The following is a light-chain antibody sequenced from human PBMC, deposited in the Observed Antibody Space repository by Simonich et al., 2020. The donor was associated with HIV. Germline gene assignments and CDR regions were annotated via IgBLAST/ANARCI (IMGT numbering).Light chain of an antibody. V-gene: IGLV6-57*01. Sequence: NFMLTQPHSVSASPGKTATISCTRSSGSIASNYVQWYQQRPGSSPTTMVYEDNQRPSGVPDRFSGSIDSSSNSASLTISGLKTEDEADYYCQSYDRTNWVFGGGTKLTVL. J-gene: IGLJ3*02. CDR2: EDN. CDR1: SGSIASNY. CDR3: QSYDRTNWV.